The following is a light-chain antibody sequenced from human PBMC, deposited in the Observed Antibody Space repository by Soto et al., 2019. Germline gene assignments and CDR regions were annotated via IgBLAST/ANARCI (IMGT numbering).Light chain of an antibody. J-gene: IGLJ2*01. CDR3: QSYDSSLSGSK. Sequence: QAVVTQPPSVSGAPGQRVTISCTGSSSNIGAGYDVHWYQQLPGTAPKLLIYGNSNRPSGVPDRFSGSKSGTSASLAITGLQAEDEADHYCQSYDSSLSGSKFGGGTKLTVL. CDR1: SSNIGAGYD. CDR2: GNS. V-gene: IGLV1-40*01.